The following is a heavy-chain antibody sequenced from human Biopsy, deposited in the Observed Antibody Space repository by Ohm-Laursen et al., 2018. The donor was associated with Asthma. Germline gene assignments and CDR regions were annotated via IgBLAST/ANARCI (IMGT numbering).Heavy chain of an antibody. J-gene: IGHJ3*01. CDR3: ARDALHDKSAYIGDAFDF. V-gene: IGHV1-2*06. D-gene: IGHD3-22*01. Sequence: GASVKVSCKASGYSFTDYHLHWVRQAPGQGLEWMGRITPTSGGTTYAQKFQGRVTMTRDRSISTAYMELNRLRSDDTAVYDCARDALHDKSAYIGDAFDFWGQGTMVTVPS. CDR1: GYSFTDYH. CDR2: ITPTSGGT.